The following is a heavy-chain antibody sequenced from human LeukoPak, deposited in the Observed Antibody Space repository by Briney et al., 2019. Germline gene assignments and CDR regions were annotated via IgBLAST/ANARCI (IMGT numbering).Heavy chain of an antibody. D-gene: IGHD6-6*01. J-gene: IGHJ5*02. CDR1: GGTFSSYA. CDR2: INPSGGST. V-gene: IGHV1-46*01. CDR3: ARFLLAARRGNWFDP. Sequence: ASVKVSCKASGGTFSSYAISWVRQAPGQGLEWMGIINPSGGSTSYAQKFQGRVTMTRDTSTSTVYMELSSLRSEDTAVYYCARFLLAARRGNWFDPWGQGTLVTVSS.